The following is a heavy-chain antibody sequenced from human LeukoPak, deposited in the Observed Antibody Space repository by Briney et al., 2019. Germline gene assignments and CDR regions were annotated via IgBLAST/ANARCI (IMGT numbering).Heavy chain of an antibody. CDR2: IGASGSST. CDR1: GFTFSNYA. V-gene: IGHV3-23*01. J-gene: IGHJ3*02. D-gene: IGHD2-15*01. Sequence: PGGSLRLSCAASGFTFSNYAMSWVRQAPGKGLEWVSSIGASGSSTYYADSVKGRFTISRDNSKNSLYLQMNSLRTEDTALYYCAKEIDTLGTNAFDIWGQGTIVTVSS. CDR3: AKEIDTLGTNAFDI.